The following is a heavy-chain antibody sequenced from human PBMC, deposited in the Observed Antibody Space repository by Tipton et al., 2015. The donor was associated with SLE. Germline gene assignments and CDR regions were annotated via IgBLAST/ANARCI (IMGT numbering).Heavy chain of an antibody. V-gene: IGHV3-23*01. J-gene: IGHJ4*02. CDR2: ISGSGDDT. D-gene: IGHD3-22*01. CDR1: GFTFSTYA. Sequence: SLRLSCAASGFTFSTYAMTWVRQAPGKGLEWVSAISGSGDDTYYADSVKGRFTISRDNSKNTLYLQMNSLRAEDTAVYYCAKVATRGYYYWGQGTLVTVSS. CDR3: AKVATRGYYY.